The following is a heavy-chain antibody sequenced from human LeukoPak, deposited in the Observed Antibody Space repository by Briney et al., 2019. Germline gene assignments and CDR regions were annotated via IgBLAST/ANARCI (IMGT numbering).Heavy chain of an antibody. J-gene: IGHJ4*02. CDR1: GGSFSGYY. CDR2: INHSGST. V-gene: IGHV4-34*01. Sequence: SETLSLTCAVYGGSFSGYYWSWIRQSPGKGLEWIGEINHSGSTNYNPSLKSRVTISVDTSKNQFSLKLSSVTAADTAVYYCARGLNRFYWGQGTLVTVSS. CDR3: ARGLNRFY.